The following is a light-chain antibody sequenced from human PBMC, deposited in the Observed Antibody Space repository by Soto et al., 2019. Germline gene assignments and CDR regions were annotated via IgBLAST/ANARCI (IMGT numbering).Light chain of an antibody. CDR2: EVN. Sequence: QSALTQPPSASGSPGQSVTISCTGTSSDVGAYNYVSWYQQHPGKAPRLMIYEVNKRPSGVPDRFSGSKSGNTASLTVSGLQADDEADYYCASYAGSDTVLFGGGTKL. CDR3: ASYAGSDTVL. J-gene: IGLJ2*01. V-gene: IGLV2-8*01. CDR1: SSDVGAYNY.